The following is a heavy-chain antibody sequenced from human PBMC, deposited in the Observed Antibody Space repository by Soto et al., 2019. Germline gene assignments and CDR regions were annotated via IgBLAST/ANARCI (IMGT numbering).Heavy chain of an antibody. Sequence: PGGSLRLSCAASGFTFSSYGMHWVRQAPGKGLEWVAVISYDGSNKYYADSVKGRFTISRDNSKNTLYLQMNSLRAEDTAVYYCAKDGIAAGAIGYWGQGTLVTVSS. V-gene: IGHV3-30*18. CDR3: AKDGIAAGAIGY. D-gene: IGHD6-13*01. CDR1: GFTFSSYG. CDR2: ISYDGSNK. J-gene: IGHJ4*02.